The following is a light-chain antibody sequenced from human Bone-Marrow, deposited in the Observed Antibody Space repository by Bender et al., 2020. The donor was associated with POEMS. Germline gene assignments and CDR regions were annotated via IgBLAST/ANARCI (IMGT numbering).Light chain of an antibody. J-gene: IGLJ3*02. Sequence: QSALTQPRSVAGSPGQSVTISCTGTSSDVGGYNYVSWYQQHPGKAPKLGIYDVSKRPSGVPDRFSGSKSGNPASLTISGLQAEDEADYYCCSYVAYYTFVFGGGTMLTVL. CDR2: DVS. CDR3: CSYVAYYTFV. CDR1: SSDVGGYNY. V-gene: IGLV2-11*01.